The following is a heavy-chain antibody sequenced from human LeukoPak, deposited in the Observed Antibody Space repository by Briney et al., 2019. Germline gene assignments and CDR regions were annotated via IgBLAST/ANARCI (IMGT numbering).Heavy chain of an antibody. CDR3: ARVGVVVTAITPAHFDY. Sequence: SETLSLTCAVYGGSFSGYYWSWIRQPPGKGLEWIGEINHSGSTNYNPSLKSRVTISVDTSNNQFSLRLGSVTAADTAVYYCARVGVVVTAITPAHFDYWGQGTLVTVSS. J-gene: IGHJ4*02. CDR1: GGSFSGYY. CDR2: INHSGST. V-gene: IGHV4-34*01. D-gene: IGHD2-21*02.